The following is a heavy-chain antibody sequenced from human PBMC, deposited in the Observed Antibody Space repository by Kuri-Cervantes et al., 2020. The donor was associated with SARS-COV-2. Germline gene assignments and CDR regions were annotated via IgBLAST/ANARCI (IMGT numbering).Heavy chain of an antibody. V-gene: IGHV3-21*01. D-gene: IGHD3-22*01. Sequence: LSLTCAASGFTFSSYSMNWVRQAPGKGLERVSSISSSSSYIYYADSVKGRFTISRDNAKNSLYLQMNSLRAEDTAVYYCARSRPQDSRLYYYDSSGYYYYFDYWGQGTLVTVSS. J-gene: IGHJ4*02. CDR2: ISSSSSYI. CDR3: ARSRPQDSRLYYYDSSGYYYYFDY. CDR1: GFTFSSYS.